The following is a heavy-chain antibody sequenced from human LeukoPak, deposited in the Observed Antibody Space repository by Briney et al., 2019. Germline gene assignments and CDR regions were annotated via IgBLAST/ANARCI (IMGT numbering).Heavy chain of an antibody. CDR1: GYTFTGYY. Sequence: ASVKVSCKASGYTFTGYYMHWVRQAPGQGLEWMGWINPNSGGTSYAQKFQGRLTMTRDTSISTAYMELSRLRSDDTAVYYCARENWHNPAFDYWGQGTLVTVSS. V-gene: IGHV1-2*02. D-gene: IGHD1-1*01. CDR3: ARENWHNPAFDY. J-gene: IGHJ4*02. CDR2: INPNSGGT.